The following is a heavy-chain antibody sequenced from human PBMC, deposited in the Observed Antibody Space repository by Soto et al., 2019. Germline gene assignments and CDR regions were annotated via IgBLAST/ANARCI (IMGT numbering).Heavy chain of an antibody. CDR2: IYYSGST. CDR1: GGSVSSGSYY. V-gene: IGHV4-61*01. J-gene: IGHJ5*02. Sequence: SETLSLTCTVSGGSVSSGSYYWSWIRQPPGKGLEWIGYIYYSGSTNYNPSLKSRVTISVDTSKNQFSLKLSSVTAADTAVYYCARSSGIVLVPAASWGQGTLVTVSS. D-gene: IGHD2-2*01. CDR3: ARSSGIVLVPAAS.